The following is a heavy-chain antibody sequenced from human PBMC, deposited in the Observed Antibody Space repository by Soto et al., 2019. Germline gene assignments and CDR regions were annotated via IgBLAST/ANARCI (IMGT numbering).Heavy chain of an antibody. CDR3: ATLYLVAAAGSAFDI. CDR1: GYTLTELS. CDR2: FDPEDGEA. D-gene: IGHD6-13*01. Sequence: WASVKVSCKVSGYTLTELSMHWVRQAPGKGLEWMGGFDPEDGEAIYAQKFQGRVTMTEDTSTDTAYMELSSLRSEDTAVYYCATLYLVAAAGSAFDIWGQGTMDTVS. V-gene: IGHV1-24*01. J-gene: IGHJ3*02.